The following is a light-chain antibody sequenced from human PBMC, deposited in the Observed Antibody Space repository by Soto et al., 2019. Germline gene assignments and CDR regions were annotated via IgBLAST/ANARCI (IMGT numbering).Light chain of an antibody. V-gene: IGKV1-5*03. Sequence: DIQMTQSPSTLSASVGDRVTITCRASQSISSWLAWYQQKPGKAPKLLICKASSLESGVPSRFSSSGSGTEFTLTISCLQPDDFATYYCQQYNSYSWTFGQGTKVDIK. CDR1: QSISSW. J-gene: IGKJ1*01. CDR2: KAS. CDR3: QQYNSYSWT.